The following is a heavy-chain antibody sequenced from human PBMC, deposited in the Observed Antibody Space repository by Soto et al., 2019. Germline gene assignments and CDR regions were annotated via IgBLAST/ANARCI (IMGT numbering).Heavy chain of an antibody. J-gene: IGHJ5*02. D-gene: IGHD2-15*01. Sequence: ASVKVSCNASGGTFSSYAISWVRPAPGQGLEWMGCLIPIFGTANYAQKFQGRVTITAEESTSTAYMELSSLRSEDTAVYYCARERYCSGGSCPNWFDPGGQGTLVTVSS. CDR2: LIPIFGTA. CDR1: GGTFSSYA. V-gene: IGHV1-69*13. CDR3: ARERYCSGGSCPNWFDP.